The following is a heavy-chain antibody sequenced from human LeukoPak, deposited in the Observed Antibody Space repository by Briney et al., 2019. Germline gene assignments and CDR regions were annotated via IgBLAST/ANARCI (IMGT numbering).Heavy chain of an antibody. CDR3: ARTRDGYNGYFDY. D-gene: IGHD5-24*01. CDR1: GFTFSSYA. Sequence: PGGSLRLSCAASGFTFSSYAMSWVRQAPGKGLEWVSAISGSGGSTYYADSVKGRFTISRDNSKNTLYLQMNSLRAEDTAVYYCARTRDGYNGYFDYWGQGTLVTVSS. J-gene: IGHJ4*02. CDR2: ISGSGGST. V-gene: IGHV3-23*01.